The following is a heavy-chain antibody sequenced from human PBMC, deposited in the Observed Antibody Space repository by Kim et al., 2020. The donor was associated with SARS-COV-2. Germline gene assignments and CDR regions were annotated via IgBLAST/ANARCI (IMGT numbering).Heavy chain of an antibody. CDR2: INAGNGNT. D-gene: IGHD3-10*01. V-gene: IGHV1-3*01. CDR3: ARDWNLQARIWFGELHGWFDP. Sequence: ASVKVSCKASGYTFTSYAMHWVRQAPGQRLEWMGWINAGNGNTKYSQKFQGRVTITRDTSASTAYMELSSLRSEDTAVYYCARDWNLQARIWFGELHGWFDPWGQGTLVTVSS. J-gene: IGHJ5*02. CDR1: GYTFTSYA.